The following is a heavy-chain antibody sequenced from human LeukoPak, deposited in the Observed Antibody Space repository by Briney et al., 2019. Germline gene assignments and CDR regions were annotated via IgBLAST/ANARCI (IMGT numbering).Heavy chain of an antibody. CDR2: ISGSSSYI. J-gene: IGHJ4*02. D-gene: IGHD4-17*01. V-gene: IGHV3-21*01. Sequence: GGSLRLSCAASGFTFSNYNMNWVRQAPGKGLEWVSSISGSSSYIYYADSVKGRFTISRDNAKNSLYLQMNSLRAEDTAVYYCARDDYGDYLPFDYWGQGTLVTVSS. CDR3: ARDDYGDYLPFDY. CDR1: GFTFSNYN.